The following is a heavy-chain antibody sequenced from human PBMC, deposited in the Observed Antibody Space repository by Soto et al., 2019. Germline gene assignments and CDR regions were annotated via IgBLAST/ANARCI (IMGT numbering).Heavy chain of an antibody. J-gene: IGHJ6*02. Sequence: QVQVVQSGVEVRRPGSSVKVSCKASGDTFKNCVISWVRQAPGQGLEWMGGIIPLFGTTDFAQRFQGRLTITTDESTTTAYMELSRLRSEDTATYYCAAEPGFGKLSVVWGQGTTVIVSS. CDR3: AAEPGFGKLSVV. D-gene: IGHD3-10*01. V-gene: IGHV1-69*01. CDR2: IIPLFGTT. CDR1: GDTFKNCV.